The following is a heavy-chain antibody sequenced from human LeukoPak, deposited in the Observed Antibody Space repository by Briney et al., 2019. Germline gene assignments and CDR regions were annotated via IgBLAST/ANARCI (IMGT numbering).Heavy chain of an antibody. CDR3: AKVYPASGSFDY. D-gene: IGHD1-26*01. CDR2: ISGSGGRT. V-gene: IGHV3-23*01. J-gene: IGHJ4*02. CDR1: GFTFSNHA. Sequence: LAGGSLRLSCVASGFTFSNHAMSWVRQAPGKGLEWVAAISGSGGRTYYADSVKGRFTISRDNSKNTLYLQMNSLRAEDTAVYYCAKVYPASGSFDYWGQGTLVTVSS.